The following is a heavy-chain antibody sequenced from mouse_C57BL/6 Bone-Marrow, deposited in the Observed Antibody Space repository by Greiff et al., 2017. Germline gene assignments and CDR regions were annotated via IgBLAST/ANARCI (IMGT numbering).Heavy chain of an antibody. V-gene: IGHV1-39*01. Sequence: EVQLQQSGPELVKPGASVKISCKASGYSFTDYNMNWVKQSHGKSLEWIGVINPNYGTTSYNQKFKGKATLTVDQSSSTAYMQPNSRTSEDPAVYYWARGGRYYYYFDYWGQGTTLTVSS. CDR3: ARGGRYYYYFDY. CDR2: INPNYGTT. J-gene: IGHJ2*01. CDR1: GYSFTDYN. D-gene: IGHD1-1*01.